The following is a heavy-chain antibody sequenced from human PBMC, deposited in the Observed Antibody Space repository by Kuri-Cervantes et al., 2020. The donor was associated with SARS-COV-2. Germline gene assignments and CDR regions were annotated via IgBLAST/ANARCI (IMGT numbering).Heavy chain of an antibody. CDR3: ARPRGIVVVPAAMGGAFDI. CDR1: GYTFTSYG. CDR2: ISAFNGNT. J-gene: IGHJ3*02. V-gene: IGHV1-18*01. Sequence: ASVKVSCKASGYTFTSYGISWVRQAPGQGLEWMGWISAFNGNTNCAQKLQGRVTMTTDTSTSTAYMELRSLRSDDTAVYYCARPRGIVVVPAAMGGAFDIWGQGTMVTVSS. D-gene: IGHD2-2*01.